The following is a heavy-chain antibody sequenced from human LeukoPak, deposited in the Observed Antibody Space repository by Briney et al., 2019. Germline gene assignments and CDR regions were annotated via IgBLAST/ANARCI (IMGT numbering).Heavy chain of an antibody. V-gene: IGHV3-23*01. CDR3: ARVETYYGSGSYSGPDY. D-gene: IGHD3-10*01. Sequence: PGGSLRLSCTTSGFTFSSYAMSWVRQAPGKGLEWVSVISGSGGSIYYADSVKGRFTISRDNSKDTLYLQMNSLRVEDTAVYYCARVETYYGSGSYSGPDYWGQGTLVTVSS. J-gene: IGHJ4*02. CDR2: ISGSGGSI. CDR1: GFTFSSYA.